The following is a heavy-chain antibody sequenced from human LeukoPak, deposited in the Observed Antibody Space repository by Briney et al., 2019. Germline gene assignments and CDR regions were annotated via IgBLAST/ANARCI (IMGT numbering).Heavy chain of an antibody. CDR3: ARHLRAVAGGRYFDY. D-gene: IGHD6-19*01. J-gene: IGHJ4*02. CDR1: GVSITTYY. Sequence: PSETLSLTCTVSGVSITTYYWGWIRQPPGKGLEWIGYIYHNGGTNYNPSLQSRLTISIDTSKNQFSLKLSSVTAADTAVYYCARHLRAVAGGRYFDYWGQGTQVTVSS. CDR2: IYHNGGT. V-gene: IGHV4-59*08.